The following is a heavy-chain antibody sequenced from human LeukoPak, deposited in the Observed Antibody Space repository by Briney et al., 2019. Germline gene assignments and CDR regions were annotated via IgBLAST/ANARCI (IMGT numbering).Heavy chain of an antibody. D-gene: IGHD6-13*01. J-gene: IGHJ4*02. Sequence: SETLSLTCAVYGGSFSGYYWSWIRQPPGKGLEWIGEINHSGSTNYNPSLKSRVTISVDTSKNLFSLKLSSVTAADTAVYYCARDGLLLGIAAAGLFDYWGQGTLVTVSS. CDR3: ARDGLLLGIAAAGLFDY. V-gene: IGHV4-34*01. CDR1: GGSFSGYY. CDR2: INHSGST.